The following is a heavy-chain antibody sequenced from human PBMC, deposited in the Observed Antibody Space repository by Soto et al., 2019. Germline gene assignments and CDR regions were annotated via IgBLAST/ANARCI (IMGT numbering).Heavy chain of an antibody. V-gene: IGHV3-30-3*01. J-gene: IGHJ3*02. Sequence: QVQLLESGGGVVQPGRSLRLSCAASGFTFSSYAMHWVRQAPGKGLEWVAVISYDGSNKYYADSVKGRFTISRDNSKNTLYLQMNSLRAEDTAVYYCAREGCGGDCYDAFDIWGQGTMVTVSS. CDR1: GFTFSSYA. CDR3: AREGCGGDCYDAFDI. D-gene: IGHD2-21*02. CDR2: ISYDGSNK.